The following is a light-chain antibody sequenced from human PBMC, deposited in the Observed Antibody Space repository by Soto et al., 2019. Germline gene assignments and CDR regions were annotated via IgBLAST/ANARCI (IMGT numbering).Light chain of an antibody. CDR3: SSYTTTNTYV. Sequence: QSSLTQPASVSGSPGQSITISCTGTSSDVGGYNSVSWYQQEPGKAPKLLIYEANNRFSGVSNRFSGSKSGNTASLTISGLLTEDEADYYCSSYTTTNTYVFGTGTKLTVL. CDR1: SSDVGGYNS. CDR2: EAN. J-gene: IGLJ1*01. V-gene: IGLV2-14*01.